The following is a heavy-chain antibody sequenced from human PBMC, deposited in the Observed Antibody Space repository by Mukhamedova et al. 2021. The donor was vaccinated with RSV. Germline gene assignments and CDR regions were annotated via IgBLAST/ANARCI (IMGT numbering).Heavy chain of an antibody. D-gene: IGHD3-10*01. V-gene: IGHV1-69*04. CDR3: ARENYYGSGSYYNPPNY. J-gene: IGHJ4*02. Sequence: GLEWMGRIIPILGIANYAQKFQGRVTITADKSTGTAYMELSSLRSEDTAVYYCARENYYGSGSYYNPPNYWGQGTLVTVSS. CDR2: IIPILGIA.